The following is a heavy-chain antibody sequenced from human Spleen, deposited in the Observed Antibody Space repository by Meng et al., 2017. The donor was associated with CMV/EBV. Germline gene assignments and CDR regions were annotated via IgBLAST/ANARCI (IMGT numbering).Heavy chain of an antibody. Sequence: SGGTFSAHSISWVRQAPGQGLEWMGWISAYNGNTNYAQKLQGIVTMTTDTSTSTAYMELRSLRSDDTAVYYCARARYDFWSGYSLYWGQGTLVTVSS. J-gene: IGHJ4*02. CDR2: ISAYNGNT. CDR3: ARARYDFWSGYSLY. CDR1: GGTFSAHS. V-gene: IGHV1-18*01. D-gene: IGHD3-3*01.